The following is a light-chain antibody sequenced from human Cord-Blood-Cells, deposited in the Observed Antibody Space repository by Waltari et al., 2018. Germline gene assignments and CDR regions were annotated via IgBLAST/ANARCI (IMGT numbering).Light chain of an antibody. CDR3: QQYNNWPPWT. CDR1: QSGSSN. J-gene: IGKJ1*01. CDR2: GAS. V-gene: IGKV3-15*01. Sequence: EIVMTQSPATLSVSPGERAPLSCRASQSGSSNLAWYQQKPGQAPRLLIYGASTSATGIPARFSGSGSGTEFTLTISSLQSEDFAVYYCQQYNNWPPWTFGQGTKVEIK.